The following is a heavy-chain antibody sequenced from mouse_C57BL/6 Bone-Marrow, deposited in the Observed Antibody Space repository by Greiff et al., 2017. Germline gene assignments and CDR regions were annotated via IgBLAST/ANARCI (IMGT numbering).Heavy chain of an antibody. CDR3: ARDRGYSNYRFAY. Sequence: EVHLVESGGGLVKPGGSLKLSCAASGFTFSSYAMSWVRQTPEKRLEWVATISDGGSYTYYPDKVKGRFTIARDNAKNNLYLQMSHLKSEDTAMYYCARDRGYSNYRFAYWGQGTLVTVSA. V-gene: IGHV5-4*01. CDR2: ISDGGSYT. J-gene: IGHJ3*01. CDR1: GFTFSSYA. D-gene: IGHD2-5*01.